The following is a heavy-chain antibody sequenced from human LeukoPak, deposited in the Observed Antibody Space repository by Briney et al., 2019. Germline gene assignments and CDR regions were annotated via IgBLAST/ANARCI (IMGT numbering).Heavy chain of an antibody. CDR1: GFTFSGFW. CDR2: INSDGSEG. J-gene: IGHJ3*01. V-gene: IGHV3-7*03. CDR3: ARSSYSSASSV. D-gene: IGHD6-6*01. Sequence: GSLRLSCAVSGFTFSGFWMSWSRQAPGKGLEWVASINSDGSEGYYADVVKGRFTISRDNAKNSLYLQINSLRAEDTAVYYCARSSYSSASSVWGQGTMVTVSS.